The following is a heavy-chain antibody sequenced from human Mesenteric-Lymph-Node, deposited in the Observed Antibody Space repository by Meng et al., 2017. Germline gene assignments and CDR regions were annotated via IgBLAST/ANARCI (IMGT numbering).Heavy chain of an antibody. J-gene: IGHJ6*02. V-gene: IGHV1-8*03. CDR2: MNPNSGNT. D-gene: IGHD1-26*01. Sequence: ASVKVSCKASGYTFTSYDINWVRQATGQGLEWMGWMNPNSGNTGYAQKFQGRVTITRNTSISTAYMELSSLRSEDTAVYYCATDPGGSYSRGGYYYYYGMDVWGQGTTVTVSS. CDR3: ATDPGGSYSRGGYYYYYGMDV. CDR1: GYTFTSYD.